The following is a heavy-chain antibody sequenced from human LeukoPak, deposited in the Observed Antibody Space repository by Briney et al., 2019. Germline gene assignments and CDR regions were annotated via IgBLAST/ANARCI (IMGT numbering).Heavy chain of an antibody. CDR3: ARQASSGRLARYWFDP. CDR2: IYTSGST. Sequence: SETLSLTCTVSGGSISSYYWSWIRQPAGKGLEWIGRIYTSGSTNYNPSLKSRVTMSVDTSKNQFSLKLSPVTAADTAVYYCARQASSGRLARYWFDPWGQGTLVTVSS. V-gene: IGHV4-4*07. J-gene: IGHJ5*02. D-gene: IGHD6-19*01. CDR1: GGSISSYY.